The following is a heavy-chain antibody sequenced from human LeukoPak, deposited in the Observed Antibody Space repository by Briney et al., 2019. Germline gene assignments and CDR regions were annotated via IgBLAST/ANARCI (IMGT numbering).Heavy chain of an antibody. CDR1: GFTFSIYE. J-gene: IGHJ4*02. Sequence: GGSLRLSCVASGFTFSIYEMNWVRQAPGKGLEWVSYIIQSGSTVYYADSVKGRFTISRDNAKNSLYLQMNSLRAEDTAVYYCARERLLCGGDCSGYWGQGTLVTVSS. V-gene: IGHV3-48*03. D-gene: IGHD2-21*01. CDR2: IIQSGSTV. CDR3: ARERLLCGGDCSGY.